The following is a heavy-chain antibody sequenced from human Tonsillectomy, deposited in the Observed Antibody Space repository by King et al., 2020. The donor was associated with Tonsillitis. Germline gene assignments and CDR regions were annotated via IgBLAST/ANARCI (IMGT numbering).Heavy chain of an antibody. CDR1: GGIFSSYA. D-gene: IGHD2-15*01. Sequence: LQLVQSGAEVKKPGSSVKVSCKASGGIFSSYAISWVRQAPGQGLEWMGRIIPMLDITNYAQRFQGRVTITADKSTSTAYMELSSLRSEDTAVYYCARHSGYCNGGSCSGFYYYYMDVWGKGTTVTVSS. V-gene: IGHV1-69*09. CDR2: IIPMLDIT. J-gene: IGHJ6*03. CDR3: ARHSGYCNGGSCSGFYYYYMDV.